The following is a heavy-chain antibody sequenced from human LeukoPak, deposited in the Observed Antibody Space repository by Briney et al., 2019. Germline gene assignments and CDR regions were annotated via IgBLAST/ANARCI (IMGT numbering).Heavy chain of an antibody. CDR1: GFTFDDYG. CDR3: ARVYSIRFLEWLGYMDV. J-gene: IGHJ6*03. Sequence: PGGSLRLSCEASGFTFDDYGMNWVRQVPGKGLEWASGINWNGGSTGYADSVKGRFTISRDNAKNSLDLQMNSLRAEDTALYYCARVYSIRFLEWLGYMDVWGKGTTVTVSS. CDR2: INWNGGST. V-gene: IGHV3-20*04. D-gene: IGHD3-3*01.